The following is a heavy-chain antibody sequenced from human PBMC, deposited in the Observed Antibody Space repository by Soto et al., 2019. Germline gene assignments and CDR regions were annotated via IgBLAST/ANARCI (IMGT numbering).Heavy chain of an antibody. CDR1: GGSVSSGGFY. CDR2: IYYSGST. V-gene: IGHV4-61*08. J-gene: IGHJ4*02. CDR3: ARAGSYRYFDY. Sequence: QVQLQEAGPGLVKPSETLSLTCSVSGGSVSSGGFYLGWIRPPPGKGLEWIGCIYYSGSTDYNPSLKSRVTMSLDKSKNQFSLKLNSVTAADTAVYFCARAGSYRYFDYWGQGTLVTVSS. D-gene: IGHD3-10*01.